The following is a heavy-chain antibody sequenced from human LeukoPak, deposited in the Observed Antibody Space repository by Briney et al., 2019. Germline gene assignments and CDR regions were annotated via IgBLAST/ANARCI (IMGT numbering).Heavy chain of an antibody. Sequence: GGSLRLSCAASGFTFSSHWMHWVRQAPGKGLVWVSRINSDGSTTSYADSVKGRFTISRDNAKNTLYLQMNSLRAEDTAVYYCARVMYYYHSSGSIAVYYFDYWGQGTLVTVSS. CDR2: INSDGSTT. D-gene: IGHD3-22*01. V-gene: IGHV3-74*01. J-gene: IGHJ4*02. CDR3: ARVMYYYHSSGSIAVYYFDY. CDR1: GFTFSSHW.